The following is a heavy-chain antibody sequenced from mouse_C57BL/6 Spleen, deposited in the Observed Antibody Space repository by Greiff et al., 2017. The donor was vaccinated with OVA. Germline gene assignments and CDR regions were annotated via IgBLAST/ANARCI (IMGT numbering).Heavy chain of an antibody. CDR3: ARHDHYACDY. CDR2: ISSGGSYT. J-gene: IGHJ2*01. CDR1: GFTFSSYG. D-gene: IGHD1-2*01. Sequence: EVQLVESGGDLVKPGGSLKLSCAASGFTFSSYGMSWVRQTPDKRLEWVATISSGGSYTYYPDSVKGRFTISRDNAKNTLYLQMSSLKSEDTAMYYCARHDHYACDYWGQGTTLTVSS. V-gene: IGHV5-6*01.